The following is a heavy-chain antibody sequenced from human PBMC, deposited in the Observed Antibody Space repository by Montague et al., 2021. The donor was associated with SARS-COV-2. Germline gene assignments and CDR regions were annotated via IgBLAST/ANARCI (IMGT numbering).Heavy chain of an antibody. CDR2: ISSSGSII. J-gene: IGHJ6*02. Sequence: SLRLSCAASGFTFTHYEMNWLRQAPGKGLEWVSYISSSGSIIYYADSVKGRFTISRDVAKNSLYLQMSSLRAEDTAVYYCARDREYCSSASCYDIYYGMDVWGPGTTVTVSS. CDR1: GFTFTHYE. D-gene: IGHD2-2*01. V-gene: IGHV3-48*03. CDR3: ARDREYCSSASCYDIYYGMDV.